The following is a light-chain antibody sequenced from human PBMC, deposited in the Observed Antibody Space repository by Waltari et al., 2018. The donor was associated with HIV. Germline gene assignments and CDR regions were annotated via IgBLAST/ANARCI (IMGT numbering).Light chain of an antibody. Sequence: QSALTQPASVSGSPGQSITISCTGTSSDVGSYNLVSWYQQHPGKAPKLMIYEGSKRPSGVSNRFSGSKSCNTASLTISGLQAEDETDYYCCSYAGNSTFVVFGGGTKLTVL. CDR2: EGS. CDR1: SSDVGSYNL. CDR3: CSYAGNSTFVV. J-gene: IGLJ2*01. V-gene: IGLV2-23*03.